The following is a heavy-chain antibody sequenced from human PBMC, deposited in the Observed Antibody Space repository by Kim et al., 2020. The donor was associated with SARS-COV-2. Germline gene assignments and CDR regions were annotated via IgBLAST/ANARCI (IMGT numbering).Heavy chain of an antibody. CDR2: LDWNDDK. CDR3: ARIPPLDYGMDV. D-gene: IGHD6-13*01. Sequence: SGPTLVNPTQTLTLTCTFSGFSLTTNGMCVSWVRQPPGKALEWLALLDWNDDKYYSASLETRLTISKDTSKNQVVLTMTNMDPVDTATYYCARIPPLDYGMDVWGQGTTVTVSS. J-gene: IGHJ6*02. V-gene: IGHV2-70*20. CDR1: GFSLTTNGMC.